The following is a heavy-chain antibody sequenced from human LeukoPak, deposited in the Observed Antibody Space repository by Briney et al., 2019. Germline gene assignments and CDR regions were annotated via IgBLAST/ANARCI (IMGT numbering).Heavy chain of an antibody. V-gene: IGHV3-21*01. CDR1: GFTFNTYS. CDR3: ANHLACGSTSCPSFDD. J-gene: IGHJ4*02. D-gene: IGHD2-2*01. CDR2: ISDRGSYI. Sequence: GGSLRLSCTASGFTFNTYSMNWVRLAPGKGLEWVASISDRGSYIYYADSVKGRFTISRDNAKNSLYLRMNSLRADDTAVYYCANHLACGSTSCPSFDDWGQGTLVTVSS.